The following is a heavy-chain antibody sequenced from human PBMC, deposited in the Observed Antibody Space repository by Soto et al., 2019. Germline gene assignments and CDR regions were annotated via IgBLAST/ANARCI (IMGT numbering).Heavy chain of an antibody. J-gene: IGHJ4*02. CDR2: ISGGGDTT. CDR1: GFTFNNYA. Sequence: EVQLLESGGGLVQPGGSLRLSCAASGFTFNNYAMTWVRQAPGKGLEWVSAISGGGDTTSYADSVKGRFTVSRDGSKNTGYLQMSSLRAEDTALYYRAKGRGGSGSLTPRVDFWGQGTLVTVSS. D-gene: IGHD3-10*01. V-gene: IGHV3-23*01. CDR3: AKGRGGSGSLTPRVDF.